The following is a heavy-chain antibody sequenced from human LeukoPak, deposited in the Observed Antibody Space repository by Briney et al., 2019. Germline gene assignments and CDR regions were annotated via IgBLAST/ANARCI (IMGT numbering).Heavy chain of an antibody. Sequence: GGSLRLSCAASGFTFSSYWMSWVRQAPGKGREWVANIKKDGSDKYFVDSVKGRFTISRDNAENSLYLQMNSLRAEDTAVYYCARGSGYYTIYFDYWGQGALVTVAS. D-gene: IGHD3-22*01. CDR1: GFTFSSYW. CDR2: IKKDGSDK. CDR3: ARGSGYYTIYFDY. J-gene: IGHJ4*02. V-gene: IGHV3-7*01.